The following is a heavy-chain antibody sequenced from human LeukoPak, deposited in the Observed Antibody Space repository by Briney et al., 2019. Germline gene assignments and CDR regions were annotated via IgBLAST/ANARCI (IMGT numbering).Heavy chain of an antibody. Sequence: GGSLRLSCAASGFTVSSNYMSWVCQAPGKGLEWVSVIYSGGSTYYADSVKGRFTISRDNSKNTLYLQMNSLRAEDTAVYYCASYDYVWGSPFGYWGQGTLVTVSS. CDR2: IYSGGST. CDR1: GFTVSSNY. J-gene: IGHJ4*02. CDR3: ASYDYVWGSPFGY. V-gene: IGHV3-53*01. D-gene: IGHD3-16*01.